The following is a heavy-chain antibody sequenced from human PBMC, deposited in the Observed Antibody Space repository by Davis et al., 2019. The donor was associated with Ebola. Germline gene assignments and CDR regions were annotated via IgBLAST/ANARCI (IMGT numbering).Heavy chain of an antibody. Sequence: PGGSLRLSCAASGFTFSSYGMHWVRQAPGKGLEWVAVISYDGSNKYYADSVKGRFTISRDNSKNTLYLQMNSLRAEDTAVYYCARDGGVLEHAASPYYYYGMDVWGQGTTVTVSS. CDR3: ARDGGVLEHAASPYYYYGMDV. V-gene: IGHV3-30*03. J-gene: IGHJ6*02. D-gene: IGHD1/OR15-1a*01. CDR2: ISYDGSNK. CDR1: GFTFSSYG.